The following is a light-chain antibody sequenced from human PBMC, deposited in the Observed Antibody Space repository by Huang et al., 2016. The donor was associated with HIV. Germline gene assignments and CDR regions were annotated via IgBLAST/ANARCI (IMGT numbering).Light chain of an antibody. J-gene: IGKJ2*01. CDR2: DAS. Sequence: ETVMTQSPDTLSVSPRERVTRSCRASQSVSSNLAWYQQKAGLPPRLLIYDASTRATGVPVRFSGSGAGTEFTLTISSLQSEDFAVYCCQQHYYSPYTFGQGTRLEIK. CDR3: QQHYYSPYT. V-gene: IGKV3-15*01. CDR1: QSVSSN.